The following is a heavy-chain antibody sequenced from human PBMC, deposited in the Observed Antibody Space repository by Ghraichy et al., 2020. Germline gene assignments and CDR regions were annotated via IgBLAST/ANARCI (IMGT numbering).Heavy chain of an antibody. CDR1: GFTFTSSA. J-gene: IGHJ4*02. Sequence: SVKVSCKASGFTFTSSAVQWVRQARGQRLEWIGWIVVGSGNTNYAQKFQERVTITRDMSTSTAYMELSSLRSEDTAVYYCAAHSGSYNPFDYWGQGTLVTVSS. CDR2: IVVGSGNT. CDR3: AAHSGSYNPFDY. D-gene: IGHD1-26*01. V-gene: IGHV1-58*01.